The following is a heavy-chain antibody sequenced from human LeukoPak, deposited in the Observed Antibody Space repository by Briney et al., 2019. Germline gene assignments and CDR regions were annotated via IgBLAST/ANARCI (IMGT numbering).Heavy chain of an antibody. CDR1: GFTFSSYS. D-gene: IGHD6-6*01. CDR3: ARSPPSIAACPEGNCDY. Sequence: KSGGSLRLSCAASGFTFSSYSMNWVRQTHGKGLEWVSPISSSSSYIYYADSVKGRFTISRDNAKNSLYLQMNSLRAEDTDVYYWARSPPSIAACPEGNCDYWGQGTLVTVSS. J-gene: IGHJ4*02. CDR2: ISSSSSYI. V-gene: IGHV3-21*01.